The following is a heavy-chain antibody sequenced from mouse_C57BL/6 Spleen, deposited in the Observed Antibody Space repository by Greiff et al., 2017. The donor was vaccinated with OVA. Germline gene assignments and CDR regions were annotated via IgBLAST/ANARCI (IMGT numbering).Heavy chain of an antibody. CDR1: GYSFTSGYY. Sequence: EVQVVESGPGLVKPSQSLSPPCPATGYSFTSGYYWTWIRHFPGNKLECMGYISYDGSNNYNPPLKNRISITRDTSKNQFFLKLNSVTTEDTATYYCARAGTGYFDYWGQGTTLTVSS. V-gene: IGHV3-6*01. D-gene: IGHD3-3*01. CDR3: ARAGTGYFDY. J-gene: IGHJ2*01. CDR2: ISYDGSN.